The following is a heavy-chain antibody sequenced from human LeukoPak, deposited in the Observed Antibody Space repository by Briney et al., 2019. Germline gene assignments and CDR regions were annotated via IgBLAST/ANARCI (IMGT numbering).Heavy chain of an antibody. CDR3: ARLYGSGWRSDAFDI. J-gene: IGHJ3*02. CDR1: GGSISSSSYY. V-gene: IGHV4-39*01. CDR2: IYYSGST. Sequence: SETLSLTCTVSGGSISSSSYYWGWIRQPPGKGLEWIGSIYYSGSTYYNPSLKSRVTISVDTPKNQFSLKLSSVTAADTAVYYCARLYGSGWRSDAFDIWGQGTMVTVSS. D-gene: IGHD6-19*01.